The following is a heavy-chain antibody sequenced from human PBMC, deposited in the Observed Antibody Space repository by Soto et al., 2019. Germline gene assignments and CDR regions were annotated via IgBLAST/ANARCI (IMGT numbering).Heavy chain of an antibody. CDR3: AKDLYYYDRGGPFDY. Sequence: HPGGSLRLSCAASGFTFSSYGMHWVRQAPGKGLEWVAVISYDGSNKYYADSVKGRFTISRDNSKNTLYLQMNSLRAEDTAVYYCAKDLYYYDRGGPFDYWGQGTLVTVSS. CDR1: GFTFSSYG. D-gene: IGHD3-22*01. CDR2: ISYDGSNK. J-gene: IGHJ4*02. V-gene: IGHV3-30*18.